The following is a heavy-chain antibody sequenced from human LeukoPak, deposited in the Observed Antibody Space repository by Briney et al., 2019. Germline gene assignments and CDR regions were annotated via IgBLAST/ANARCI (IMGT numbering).Heavy chain of an antibody. CDR1: GYTFTSYD. CDR3: ARAIRGRIAARPYYFDY. J-gene: IGHJ4*02. Sequence: ASVKVSCKPSGYTFTSYDINWVRQATGQGLEWMGWMNPNSGNTGYAQKFQGRVTMTRNTSISTAYIELSSLRSEDTAVYYCARAIRGRIAARPYYFDYWGQGTLVTVSS. V-gene: IGHV1-8*01. D-gene: IGHD6-6*01. CDR2: MNPNSGNT.